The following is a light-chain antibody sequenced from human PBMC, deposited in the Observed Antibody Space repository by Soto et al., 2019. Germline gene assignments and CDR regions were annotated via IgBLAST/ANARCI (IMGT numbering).Light chain of an antibody. CDR2: SIS. CDR3: QQFQNSRT. CDR1: ETITGRS. V-gene: IGKV3-20*01. Sequence: VLTQSPGTLSLSPGERATLSCRTSETITGRSLAWYQQKPGQAPRVLITSISNRATGIPDRFSGSGSGADFTLTITRLQHEDFAVYYCQQFQNSRTFAQGTRVAIK. J-gene: IGKJ1*01.